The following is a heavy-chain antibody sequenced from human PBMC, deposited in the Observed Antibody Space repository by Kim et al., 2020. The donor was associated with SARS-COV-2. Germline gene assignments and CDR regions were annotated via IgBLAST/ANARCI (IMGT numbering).Heavy chain of an antibody. CDR3: ARDEMATTPFDY. J-gene: IGHJ4*02. Sequence: SYADSGKGRFTISRDNAKNSLYLQMNSLRAEDTAVYYCARDEMATTPFDYWGQGTLVTVSS. V-gene: IGHV3-48*03. D-gene: IGHD5-12*01.